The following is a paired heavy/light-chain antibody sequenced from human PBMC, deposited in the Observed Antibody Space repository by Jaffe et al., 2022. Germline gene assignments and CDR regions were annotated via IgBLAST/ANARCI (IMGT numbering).Heavy chain of an antibody. CDR3: AKDSSGV. CDR1: GFIFSSYG. J-gene: IGHJ4*02. CDR2: IRYDGSKK. V-gene: IGHV3-30*02. D-gene: IGHD2-8*01. Sequence: QVQLVESGGGVVQPGGSLTLSCAASGFIFSSYGMHWVRQAPGKGLEWVAFIRYDGSKKFYADSVKGRFTISRDDSKNTLYVQMNSLRAEDTAVYYCAKDSSGVWGQGTLVTVSS.
Light chain of an antibody. CDR2: DVT. CDR3: SSYTSSSTLYVV. Sequence: QSALTQPASVSGSPGQSITISCAGTSSDVGTYNYVSWYQQHPGKAPKLMIYDVTNRPSGVSNRFSGSKSGNTASLTISGLQAEDEADYYCSSYTSSSTLYVVFGGGTKLTVL. CDR1: SSDVGTYNY. J-gene: IGLJ2*01. V-gene: IGLV2-14*03.